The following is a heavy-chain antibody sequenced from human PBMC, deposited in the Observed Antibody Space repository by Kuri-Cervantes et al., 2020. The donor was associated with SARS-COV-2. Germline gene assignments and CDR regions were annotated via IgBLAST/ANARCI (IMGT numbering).Heavy chain of an antibody. V-gene: IGHV4-4*07. CDR1: GGSISSYY. Sequence: SETLSLTCTVSGGSISSYYWSWIRQPAGKGLEWIGRIYTSGSTNYNPALKSRVTISVDTSKNQFSLMLSSVTAADTAVYYCARLPDILTGYYNQAGVDYWGQGTLVTVSS. J-gene: IGHJ4*02. CDR3: ARLPDILTGYYNQAGVDY. D-gene: IGHD3-9*01. CDR2: IYTSGST.